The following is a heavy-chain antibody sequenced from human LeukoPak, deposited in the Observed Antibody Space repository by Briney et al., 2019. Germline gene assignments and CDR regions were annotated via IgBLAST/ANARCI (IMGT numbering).Heavy chain of an antibody. CDR3: ARDTDYDSRSI. D-gene: IGHD5-12*01. V-gene: IGHV3-21*01. Sequence: PGGSLRLSCAASGYTFSIYSMNWVRQAPGRGLEWVSSISSSSGYIYYADSVKGRFTISRYNAKNSLYLQMNSLRAEDTAVYYCARDTDYDSRSIWGQGTMVTVSS. CDR1: GYTFSIYS. J-gene: IGHJ3*02. CDR2: ISSSSGYI.